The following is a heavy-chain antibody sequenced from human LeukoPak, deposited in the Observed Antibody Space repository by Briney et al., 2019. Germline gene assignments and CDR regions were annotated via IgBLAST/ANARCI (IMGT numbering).Heavy chain of an antibody. Sequence: GGSLRLSCAASGFIFSSNSMNWVRQAPGKGLEWVSYMRRSRGTIYYADSVKGRFTISRDNAKNSLYLQMNSLRAEDTAVYYCATHLKGSGSYHHFDYWGQGTLVTVSS. CDR2: MRRSRGTI. CDR1: GFIFSSNS. D-gene: IGHD3-10*01. V-gene: IGHV3-48*01. J-gene: IGHJ4*02. CDR3: ATHLKGSGSYHHFDY.